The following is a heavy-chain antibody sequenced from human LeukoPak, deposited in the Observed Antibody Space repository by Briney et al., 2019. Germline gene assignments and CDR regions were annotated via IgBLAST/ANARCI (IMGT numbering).Heavy chain of an antibody. CDR3: ARGAGYCSSTSCWNWFDP. Sequence: KPSETLSLTCAVYGGSFSGYYWSWIRQPPGKGLEWIGEINHSGSTNYNPSLKSRVTISVGTSKNQFSLKLSSVTAADTAVFHCARGAGYCSSTSCWNWFDPWGQGTLVTVSS. J-gene: IGHJ5*02. CDR2: INHSGST. D-gene: IGHD2-2*01. V-gene: IGHV4-34*01. CDR1: GGSFSGYY.